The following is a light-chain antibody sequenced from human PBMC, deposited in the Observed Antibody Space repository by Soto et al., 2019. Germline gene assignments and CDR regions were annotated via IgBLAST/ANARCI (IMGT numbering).Light chain of an antibody. J-gene: IGLJ1*01. CDR1: SSNIGAGYD. CDR3: ESYDTSLSGYV. CDR2: GNS. V-gene: IGLV1-40*01. Sequence: QSVLTQPPSVSGAPGQRVTISCTGSSSNIGAGYDVHWYQQLPGTAPKLLIYGNSNRPSGVPDRFSGSKSGTSASLAITGLRVEVEADYSCESYDTSLSGYVFGTGTKVTVL.